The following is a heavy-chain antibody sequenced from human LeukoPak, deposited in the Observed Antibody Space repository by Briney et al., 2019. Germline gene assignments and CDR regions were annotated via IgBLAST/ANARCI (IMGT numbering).Heavy chain of an antibody. Sequence: GGSLRLSCAASGFTFSGFSMSWVRQSPTKGLEWVANLKQDGSERYYVDSVKGRFTISRDNAKNSLSLQMNNLRVEDTAVYYCARAGSHWHYVYWGQGTVVTVSS. V-gene: IGHV3-7*01. CDR3: ARAGSHWHYVY. CDR2: LKQDGSER. J-gene: IGHJ4*02. D-gene: IGHD3-10*01. CDR1: GFTFSGFS.